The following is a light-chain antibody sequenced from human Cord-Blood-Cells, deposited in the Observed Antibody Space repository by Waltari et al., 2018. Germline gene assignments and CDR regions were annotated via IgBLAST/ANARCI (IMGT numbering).Light chain of an antibody. CDR1: QSGSSSY. J-gene: IGKJ3*01. CDR2: GAS. CDR3: QQYGSSPPRVT. V-gene: IGKV3-20*01. Sequence: EIVLTQSPGTLSLSPGERATLSCTASQSGSSSYLAWYQQKPGQAPRLLIYGASSRATGIPDRFSGSGSGTDFTLTISRLEPEDFAVYYCQQYGSSPPRVTFGPGTKVDIK.